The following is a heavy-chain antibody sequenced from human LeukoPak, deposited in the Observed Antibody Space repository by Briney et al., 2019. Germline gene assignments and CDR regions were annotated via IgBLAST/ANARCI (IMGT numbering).Heavy chain of an antibody. J-gene: IGHJ5*02. CDR2: IYYSGST. CDR1: GGSISSYY. CDR3: ARVSNYYDSSGPPQGWFDP. V-gene: IGHV4-59*01. Sequence: SETLSLTCTVSGGSISSYYWSWIRQPPGKGLEWLGYIYYSGSTNYNPSLKSRVTISVDTSKNQFSLKLSSVTAADTAVYYCARVSNYYDSSGPPQGWFDPWGQGTLVTVSS. D-gene: IGHD3-22*01.